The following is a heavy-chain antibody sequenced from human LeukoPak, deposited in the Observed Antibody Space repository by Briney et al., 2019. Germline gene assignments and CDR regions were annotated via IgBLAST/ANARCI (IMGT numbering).Heavy chain of an antibody. CDR3: ARLLWFGELWSDAFDI. V-gene: IGHV3-21*01. CDR1: GFTFSSYS. J-gene: IGHJ3*02. CDR2: ISSSSSYI. D-gene: IGHD3-10*01. Sequence: GGSLRLSCAASGFTFSSYSMNWVRQAPGKGLEWVSSISSSSSYIYYADSVKGRFTISRDNAKNSLYLQMNSLRAEDTAVYYCARLLWFGELWSDAFDIWGQGTMVTVSS.